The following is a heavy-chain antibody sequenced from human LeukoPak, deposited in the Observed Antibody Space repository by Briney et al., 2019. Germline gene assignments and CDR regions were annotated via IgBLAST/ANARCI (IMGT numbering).Heavy chain of an antibody. V-gene: IGHV3-23*01. CDR3: AKSPSITIFGVVTYIDY. D-gene: IGHD3-3*01. CDR1: GFTFSSYA. CDR2: ISGSGGST. J-gene: IGHJ4*02. Sequence: PGGSLRLSCAASGFTFSSYAMSWVRQAPGKGLEWVSAISGSGGSTYYADSVKGRFTISRDNSKNTLYLQMNGLRAEDTAVYYCAKSPSITIFGVVTYIDYWGQGTLVTVSS.